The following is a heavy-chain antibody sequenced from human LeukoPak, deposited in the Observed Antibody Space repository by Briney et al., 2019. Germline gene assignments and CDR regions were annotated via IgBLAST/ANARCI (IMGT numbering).Heavy chain of an antibody. CDR2: ISGNGGST. J-gene: IGHJ4*02. D-gene: IGHD3-22*01. CDR1: GFTFNSYA. V-gene: IGHV3-23*01. Sequence: GGSLRLSCAASGFTFNSYAMSWVRQAPGKGLEWVSTISGNGGSTYYADSVKGRFTISRDNSKNTLYLQMNSLRAEDTAVYYCAKEKKYYYDSTGYPGYDYWGQGTLVTVFS. CDR3: AKEKKYYYDSTGYPGYDY.